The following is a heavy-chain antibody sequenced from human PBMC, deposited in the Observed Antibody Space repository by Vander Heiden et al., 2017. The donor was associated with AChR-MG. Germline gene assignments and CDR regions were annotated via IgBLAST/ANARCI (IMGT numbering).Heavy chain of an antibody. CDR1: GFTFGDYA. J-gene: IGHJ6*02. CDR2: IRSKAYGGTT. V-gene: IGHV3-49*05. Sequence: EVQLVESGGGLVKPGRSLRLSCTASGFTFGDYAMSWFRQAPGKGLEWVGFIRSKAYGGTTEYAASVKGRFTISRDDSKSIAYLQMNSLKTEDTAVYYCTSNNWGTYYYYGMDVWGQGTTVTVSS. CDR3: TSNNWGTYYYYGMDV. D-gene: IGHD7-27*01.